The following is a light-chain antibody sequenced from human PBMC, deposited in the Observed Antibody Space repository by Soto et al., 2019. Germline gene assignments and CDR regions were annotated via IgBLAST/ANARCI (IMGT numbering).Light chain of an antibody. J-gene: IGLJ1*01. CDR1: SSDVGSYNL. Sequence: QYALTQPASVSGSPGQSITISCTGNSSDVGSYNLVSWYQQHPGKAPKLMIYEGSKRPSGVSNRFSGSKSGNTASLTISGLQAEDEADYYCCSYAGSSTYVFGTGTKLTVL. CDR2: EGS. V-gene: IGLV2-23*01. CDR3: CSYAGSSTYV.